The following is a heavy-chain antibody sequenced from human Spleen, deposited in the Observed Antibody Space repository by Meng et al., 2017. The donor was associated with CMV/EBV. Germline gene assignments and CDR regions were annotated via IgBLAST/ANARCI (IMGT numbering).Heavy chain of an antibody. CDR2: INPNSGGT. Sequence: ASVKVSCKASGYTFTGYYMHWVRQAPGQGLEWMGWINPNSGGTNYAQKFQGRVTMTTDSSITTVYMELNRLTSDDTAMFYCARDIRSGAAAYWGQGTQVTVSS. V-gene: IGHV1-2*02. J-gene: IGHJ4*02. CDR1: GYTFTGYY. CDR3: ARDIRSGAAAY. D-gene: IGHD2-21*01.